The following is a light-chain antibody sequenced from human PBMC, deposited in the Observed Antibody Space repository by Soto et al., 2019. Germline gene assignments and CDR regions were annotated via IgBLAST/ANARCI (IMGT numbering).Light chain of an antibody. J-gene: IGLJ2*01. CDR3: SSYTSSSTYVV. CDR2: EVS. Sequence: QSALTQPASVSGSPGQSITISCTGTSSDVGDYNYVSWYQHHPGKAPKLIIYEVSNRPSGVSHRFSGSKSGNTASLTISGLRAEDEADYYCSSYTSSSTYVVFGGGTKLTVL. CDR1: SSDVGDYNY. V-gene: IGLV2-14*01.